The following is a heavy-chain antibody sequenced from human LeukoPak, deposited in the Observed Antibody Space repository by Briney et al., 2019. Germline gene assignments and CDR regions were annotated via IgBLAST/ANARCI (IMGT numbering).Heavy chain of an antibody. Sequence: ASVKVSCKTSGYTFTGYYMHWVRQAPGQGLEWMGRINPNSGGTNYVQKFQGRVTMTRDTSISTAYMELSRLRSADTAVYYCARAGVWDYSDSSGYHNGAFDIWGQGTMVTVSS. CDR1: GYTFTGYY. CDR2: INPNSGGT. J-gene: IGHJ3*02. V-gene: IGHV1-2*02. D-gene: IGHD3-22*01. CDR3: ARAGVWDYSDSSGYHNGAFDI.